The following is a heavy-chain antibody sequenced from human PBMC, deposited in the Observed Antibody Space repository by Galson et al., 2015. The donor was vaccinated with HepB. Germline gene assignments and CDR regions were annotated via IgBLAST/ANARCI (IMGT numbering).Heavy chain of an antibody. D-gene: IGHD6-19*01. CDR1: GFTFSRYA. J-gene: IGHJ4*02. V-gene: IGHV3-23*01. Sequence: SLRLSCAASGFTFSRYAMSWVRQAPGKGLEWVSAISGSGGSTYYADSVKGRFTISRDNSKNTLYLQMNSLRAEDTAVYYCAKSSSGWSLLGRGNYFDYWGQGTLVTVSS. CDR3: AKSSSGWSLLGRGNYFDY. CDR2: ISGSGGST.